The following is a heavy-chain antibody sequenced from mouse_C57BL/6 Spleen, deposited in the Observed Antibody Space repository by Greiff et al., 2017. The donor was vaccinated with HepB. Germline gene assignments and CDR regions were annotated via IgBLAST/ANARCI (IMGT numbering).Heavy chain of an antibody. CDR1: GFTFSDYY. CDR3: ARTLYYGSSHGAMDY. D-gene: IGHD1-1*01. CDR2: INYDGSST. V-gene: IGHV5-16*01. J-gene: IGHJ4*01. Sequence: EVQVVESEGGLVQPGSSMKLSCTASGFTFSDYYMAWVRQVPEKGLEWVANINYDGSSTYYLDSLKSRFIISRDNAKNILYLQMSSLKSEDTATYYCARTLYYGSSHGAMDYWGQGTSVTVSS.